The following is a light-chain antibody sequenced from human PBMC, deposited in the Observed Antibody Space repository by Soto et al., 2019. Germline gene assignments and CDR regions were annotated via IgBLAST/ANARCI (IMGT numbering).Light chain of an antibody. CDR1: QSVSIS. CDR3: QQRSNWPPEIT. Sequence: EIVLAQSPATLSLSPGEIATLSYRASQSVSISLAWYQQKPGQAPRLLLYDASNRATGVPARFSGSGSGTDFTLTVSSLEPEDFALYYCQQRSNWPPEITLGQGTRLEIK. CDR2: DAS. V-gene: IGKV3-11*01. J-gene: IGKJ5*01.